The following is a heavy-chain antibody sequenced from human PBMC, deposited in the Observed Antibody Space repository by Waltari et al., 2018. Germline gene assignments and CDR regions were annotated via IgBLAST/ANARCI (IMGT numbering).Heavy chain of an antibody. Sequence: QMQLQESGPGLVKPSGTLSVTCTISGDSMSSGDWWSWVRQSPEKGLEWIGQIKRSGRTRDNPSFECRVSISIDTSNNQFSLKVSSTTAADTAVYYCARDRGRGIYLDSWGRGTLVTVSA. V-gene: IGHV4-4*02. J-gene: IGHJ4*02. CDR3: ARDRGRGIYLDS. D-gene: IGHD2-15*01. CDR2: IKRSGRT. CDR1: GDSMSSGDW.